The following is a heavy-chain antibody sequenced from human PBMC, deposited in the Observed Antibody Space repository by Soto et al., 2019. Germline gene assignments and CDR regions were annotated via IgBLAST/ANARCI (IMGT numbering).Heavy chain of an antibody. CDR2: ISYSGST. CDR3: ARVRGRLLRFDP. V-gene: IGHV4-59*08. Sequence: TSETLSLTCTVSDGSVSSYYWSWIRQPPGKGLEWIGYISYSGSTKYNPSHKNRVTISVDTSKNQFSLKLSSVTAADTAVYYCARVRGRLLRFDPWGQGTLVTVSS. J-gene: IGHJ5*02. D-gene: IGHD2-15*01. CDR1: DGSVSSYY.